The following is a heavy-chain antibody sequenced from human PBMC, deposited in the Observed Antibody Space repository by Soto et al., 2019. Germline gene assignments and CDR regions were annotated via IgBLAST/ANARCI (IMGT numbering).Heavy chain of an antibody. CDR1: LYIFSNYW. CDR2: IYPGDSDT. Sequence: SLKVSCKGSLYIFSNYWICWVRHKPGKGLEWMGIIYPGDSDTRYSPSFQGQVTFSADKSIGTAYLQWSSLKASDTAIYHCARQSGDYANDAFDIWGQGTMVTVSS. D-gene: IGHD4-17*01. CDR3: ARQSGDYANDAFDI. J-gene: IGHJ3*02. V-gene: IGHV5-51*01.